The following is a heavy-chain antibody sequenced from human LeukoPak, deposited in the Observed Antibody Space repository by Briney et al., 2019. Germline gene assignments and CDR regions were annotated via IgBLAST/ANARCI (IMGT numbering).Heavy chain of an antibody. V-gene: IGHV3-7*03. Sequence: GGSLRLSCAASGFTFSSYWMSWVRQAPGKGLEWVANIKQDGSEKYYVDSVKGRFTISRDNSKNTLYLQMNSLRAEDTAVYYCAKFIVPNIRHHYYYGMDVWGQGTTVTVSS. J-gene: IGHJ6*02. CDR2: IKQDGSEK. CDR3: AKFIVPNIRHHYYYGMDV. CDR1: GFTFSSYW. D-gene: IGHD2-8*01.